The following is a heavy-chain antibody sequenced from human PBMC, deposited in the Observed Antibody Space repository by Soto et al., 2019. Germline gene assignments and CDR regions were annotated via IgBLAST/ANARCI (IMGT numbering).Heavy chain of an antibody. Sequence: WGSLRLSCAASGFTFSGSAMHWVRQASGKGLEWVGRIRSKANSYATAYAASVKGRFTISRDDSKSTAYLQMNSLKTEDTAVYYCTHGYSYGMWDYYFDYWGQGTLVTVSS. V-gene: IGHV3-73*01. CDR2: IRSKANSYAT. CDR1: GFTFSGSA. J-gene: IGHJ4*02. D-gene: IGHD5-18*01. CDR3: THGYSYGMWDYYFDY.